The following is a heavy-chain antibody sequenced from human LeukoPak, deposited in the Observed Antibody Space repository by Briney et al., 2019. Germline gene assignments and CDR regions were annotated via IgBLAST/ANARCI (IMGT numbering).Heavy chain of an antibody. CDR2: IYIGGST. V-gene: IGHV3-53*01. CDR3: ARESSSNFDY. CDR1: GFTVSSNY. Sequence: GGSLRLSCAASGFTVSSNYMSWVRQAPGKGLEWVSVIYIGGSTYYADSVKGRFTISRDNSKNTLYLQMNSLRAEDTAVYYCARESSSNFDYWGQGTLVTVSS. J-gene: IGHJ4*02. D-gene: IGHD6-6*01.